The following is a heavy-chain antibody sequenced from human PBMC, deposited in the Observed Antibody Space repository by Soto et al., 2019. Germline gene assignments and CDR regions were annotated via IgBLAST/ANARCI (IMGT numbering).Heavy chain of an antibody. CDR1: GFSLSTSGMC. Sequence: SGPTLVNPTQTLTLTCTFSGFSLSTSGMCVSWIRQPPGKALEWLARIDWDDNKYYNTSLKTRLTISKDTSKNQVVLTMTNMDPVDTATYYCARIARVNTTMYYFEYWGQGTLVTVSS. J-gene: IGHJ4*02. CDR2: IDWDDNK. V-gene: IGHV2-70*11. CDR3: ARIARVNTTMYYFEY. D-gene: IGHD2-8*01.